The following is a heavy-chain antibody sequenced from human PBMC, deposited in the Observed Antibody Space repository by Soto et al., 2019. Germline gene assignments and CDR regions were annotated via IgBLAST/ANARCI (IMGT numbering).Heavy chain of an antibody. D-gene: IGHD1-26*01. V-gene: IGHV3-23*01. Sequence: PGGSLRLSCAASGFTFGSYGMSWVRQAPGKGLEWVSTIDASGGSTHYADSVKGRFTISRDNSKNTLYLQMSSLSAEDTALYYCAKDVGPSIPYFDYWGQGALVTVSS. CDR1: GFTFGSYG. CDR3: AKDVGPSIPYFDY. CDR2: IDASGGST. J-gene: IGHJ4*02.